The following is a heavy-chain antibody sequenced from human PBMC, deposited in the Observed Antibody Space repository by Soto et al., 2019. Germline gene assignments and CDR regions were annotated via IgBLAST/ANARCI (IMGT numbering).Heavy chain of an antibody. J-gene: IGHJ4*02. CDR3: ARSGIAVAAIDY. CDR2: IYYSGST. Sequence: PSETLSLTCTVSGGSISSGGYYWSWIRQHPGKGLEWIGYIYYSGSTYYNPSLKSRVTISVDTSKNQFSLKLSSVTAADTAVYYCARSGIAVAAIDYWGQGTLVTVSS. D-gene: IGHD6-19*01. V-gene: IGHV4-31*03. CDR1: GGSISSGGYY.